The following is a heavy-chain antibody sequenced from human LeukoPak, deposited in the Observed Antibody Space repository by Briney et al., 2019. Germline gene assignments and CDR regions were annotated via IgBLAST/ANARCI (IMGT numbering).Heavy chain of an antibody. J-gene: IGHJ5*02. V-gene: IGHV1-18*01. D-gene: IGHD1-26*01. CDR3: ARDSSGGGLLDNPPHNWFDP. Sequence: ASVKVSCKASGYTFTSYGISWVRQAPGQGLEWMGWISAYNGNTNYAQKLQGRVTMTTDTSTSTAYMELRSLRSDDTAVYYCARDSSGGGLLDNPPHNWFDPWGQGTLVTVSS. CDR1: GYTFTSYG. CDR2: ISAYNGNT.